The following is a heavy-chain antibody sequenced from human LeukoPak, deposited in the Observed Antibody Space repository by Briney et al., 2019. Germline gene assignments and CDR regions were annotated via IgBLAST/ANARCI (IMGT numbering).Heavy chain of an antibody. CDR1: GYTFTSYD. Sequence: ASVKVSCKASGYTFTSYDINWVRQATGQGLEWMGWMNPNSGNTGYAQKFQGRVTMTRNTSISTAYMELSSLRSEDTAVYYWARGLSPANRRLGIGIGYWGQGTLVTVSS. CDR2: MNPNSGNT. V-gene: IGHV1-8*01. J-gene: IGHJ4*02. CDR3: ARGLSPANRRLGIGIGY. D-gene: IGHD7-27*01.